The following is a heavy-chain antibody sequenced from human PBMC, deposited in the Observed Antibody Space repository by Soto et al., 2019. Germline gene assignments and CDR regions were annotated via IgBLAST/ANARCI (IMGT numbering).Heavy chain of an antibody. CDR3: AKDVGSSGWYDGFDS. Sequence: EVQLVESGGGLVQPGRSLRLSCAASGFSVGDYAMQWVRQVPGKGLEWVSSISWNGESIGYADSVKGRFTISRDNGKKSVYLQMNSLRGEDTALYYCAKDVGSSGWYDGFDSWGQGTVVTVS. CDR2: ISWNGESI. CDR1: GFSVGDYA. D-gene: IGHD6-19*01. V-gene: IGHV3-9*01. J-gene: IGHJ4*02.